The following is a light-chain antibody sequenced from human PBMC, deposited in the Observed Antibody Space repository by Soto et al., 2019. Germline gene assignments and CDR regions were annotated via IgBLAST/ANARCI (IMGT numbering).Light chain of an antibody. V-gene: IGLV1-47*01. CDR3: AAWDDSLRGWV. J-gene: IGLJ3*02. CDR2: KNN. Sequence: QSVLTQPPSASGTPGQRVTISCSGSSSNIGINYVYWYQQLPGTAPKLLIYKNNERPSGVPDRFSGSKSGTSASLAISGLRSDDEADYYCAAWDDSLRGWVFGGGTKLTVL. CDR1: SSNIGINY.